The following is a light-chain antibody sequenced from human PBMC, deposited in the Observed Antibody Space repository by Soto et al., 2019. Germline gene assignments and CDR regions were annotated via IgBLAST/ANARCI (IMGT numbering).Light chain of an antibody. V-gene: IGKV1-5*03. CDR3: QQYNSYPGLT. Sequence: DIQMTQSPSTLSASVGDIVTITCRASQSISSWLAWYQQKPGKAPKLLIYKASSLESGVPSRFSGSGSGTEFTLTISSLQPDDFATYYCQQYNSYPGLTFGGGTKVEIK. CDR2: KAS. J-gene: IGKJ4*01. CDR1: QSISSW.